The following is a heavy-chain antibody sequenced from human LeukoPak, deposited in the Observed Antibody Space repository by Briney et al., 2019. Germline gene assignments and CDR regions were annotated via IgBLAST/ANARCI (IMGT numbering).Heavy chain of an antibody. Sequence: PGGSLRLSCAASGFTFDDYVMHWVRQAPGKGLEWVSGISWNSGSIGHADSVKGRFTISRDNAKNSLYLQMNSLRIEDTALYYCVKDIRRISSGDYSMDVWGQGTTVTVSS. D-gene: IGHD6-25*01. CDR3: VKDIRRISSGDYSMDV. J-gene: IGHJ6*02. V-gene: IGHV3-9*01. CDR2: ISWNSGSI. CDR1: GFTFDDYV.